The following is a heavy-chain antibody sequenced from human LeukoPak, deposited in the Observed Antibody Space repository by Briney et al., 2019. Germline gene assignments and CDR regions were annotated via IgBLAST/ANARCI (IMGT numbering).Heavy chain of an antibody. Sequence: PGGSLRLSCAASGFTFSSYWMHWVRQAPGKGLVWVSRSNSDGSSTVYADSVKGRFTISRDNAKNTLYLQMNSLRAEDTAVYYCARGAGIYYTTGWTGWFDPWGQGTLVTVTS. V-gene: IGHV3-74*01. J-gene: IGHJ5*02. CDR1: GFTFSSYW. CDR2: SNSDGSST. CDR3: ARGAGIYYTTGWTGWFDP. D-gene: IGHD6-19*01.